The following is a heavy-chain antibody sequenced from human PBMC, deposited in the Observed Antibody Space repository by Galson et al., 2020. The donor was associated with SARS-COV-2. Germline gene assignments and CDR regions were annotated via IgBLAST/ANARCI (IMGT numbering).Heavy chain of an antibody. D-gene: IGHD4-17*01. CDR1: GDPTSSSNYY. Sequence: SETLSPTCTVSGDPTSSSNYYWGWNRQSPGKGLERIGRIYYSATPSYNPSLKGRVTISVDTSKNQISQKLTSVIAADTAVYFCARRVRHGYGGYVDPWGQGKLVTVSP. V-gene: IGHV4-39*01. CDR2: IYYSATP. J-gene: IGHJ5*02. CDR3: ARRVRHGYGGYVDP.